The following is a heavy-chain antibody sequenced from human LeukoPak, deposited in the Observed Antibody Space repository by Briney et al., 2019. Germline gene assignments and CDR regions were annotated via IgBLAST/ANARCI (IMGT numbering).Heavy chain of an antibody. V-gene: IGHV3-15*01. CDR3: TTAADYYDSSGYYHLDDY. J-gene: IGHJ4*02. CDR1: GFTFSNAW. CDR2: IKSKTDGGTT. D-gene: IGHD3-22*01. Sequence: GGSLRLSCAASGFTFSNAWMSWVRQAPGKGLEWVGRIKSKTDGGTTDYAAPVKGRFTISRDDSKNTLYLRMNSLKTEDTAVYYCTTAADYYDSSGYYHLDDYWGQGTLVTVSS.